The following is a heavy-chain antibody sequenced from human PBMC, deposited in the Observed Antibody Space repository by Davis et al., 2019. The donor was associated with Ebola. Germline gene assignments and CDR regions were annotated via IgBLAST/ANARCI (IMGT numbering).Heavy chain of an antibody. CDR1: GNSFTSHW. CDR3: ASLRRTITGMDDGFDV. V-gene: IGHV5-51*01. CDR2: IYTGDSDT. Sequence: GESLKISCKDSGNSFTSHWIGWVRQMPGKGLDWMGIIYTGDSDTRYSPSFRGQVTISADKSMKTAFLQWSSLKASDSGMYYCASLRRTITGMDDGFDVWGQGIMVTVSS. D-gene: IGHD2-8*02. J-gene: IGHJ3*01.